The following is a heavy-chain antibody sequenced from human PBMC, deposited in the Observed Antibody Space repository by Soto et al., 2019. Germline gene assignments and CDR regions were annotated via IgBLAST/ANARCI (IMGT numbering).Heavy chain of an antibody. J-gene: IGHJ4*02. CDR1: RFPLSSYA. CDR3: AATFDSGSYDFGGHAR. V-gene: IGHV1-58*02. CDR2: VVVASGRT. Sequence: SVKLACKPSRFPLSSYAIPCLRQALGQQLAWFGWVVVASGRTDFTHNLQTRVTITREKATNTAYLQLSGLSSDDTAVYYCAATFDSGSYDFGGHARWGQGTLVTVSS. D-gene: IGHD2-21*01.